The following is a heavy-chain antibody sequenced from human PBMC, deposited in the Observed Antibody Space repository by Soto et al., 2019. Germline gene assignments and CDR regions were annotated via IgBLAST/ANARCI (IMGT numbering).Heavy chain of an antibody. CDR3: ARQWEGGYFDY. J-gene: IGHJ4*02. D-gene: IGHD1-26*01. V-gene: IGHV4-39*01. CDR2: IYYSGST. Sequence: KASETLSLTCTVSTGSISSSSYYWGWIRQSPGKGLEWIGSIYYSGSTYYNPSLKSRVTISVDMSKNQFSLKLSSVTATDTAVYYCARQWEGGYFDYWGQGTLVTVSS. CDR1: TGSISSSSYY.